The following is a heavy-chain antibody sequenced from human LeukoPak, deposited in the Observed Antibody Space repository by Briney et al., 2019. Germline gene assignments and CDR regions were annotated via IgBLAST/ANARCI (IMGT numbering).Heavy chain of an antibody. CDR2: ISGSGGST. Sequence: GGSLRLSCAASGFTFRIYWMSWVRQAPGKGLVWVSAISGSGGSTYYADSVKGRLNISRDNPKNTLYLQMNSLGDEDTAVYYCAKDRLGCHPTVFWFDPRGQGTLVTVSS. J-gene: IGHJ5*02. CDR3: AKDRLGCHPTVFWFDP. D-gene: IGHD3-16*01. CDR1: GFTFRIYW. V-gene: IGHV3-23*01.